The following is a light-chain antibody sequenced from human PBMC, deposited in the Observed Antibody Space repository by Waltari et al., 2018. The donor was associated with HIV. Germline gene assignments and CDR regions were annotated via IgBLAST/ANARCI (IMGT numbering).Light chain of an antibody. Sequence: SSVLTQPPSVSVAPGKTARITCGGNNIERKSGHWYQQKQGQAPALVIYYDIDRPSGVPGRFSGSNSGDTAPLTISRVGDGDEADYYCQVWDSSSDHVLFGGGTKLTVL. V-gene: IGLV3-21*04. J-gene: IGLJ3*02. CDR2: YDI. CDR1: NIERKS. CDR3: QVWDSSSDHVL.